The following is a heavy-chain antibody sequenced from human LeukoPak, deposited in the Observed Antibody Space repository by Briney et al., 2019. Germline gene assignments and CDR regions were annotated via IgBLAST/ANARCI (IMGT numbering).Heavy chain of an antibody. CDR1: GESFSGYY. J-gene: IGHJ5*02. V-gene: IGHV4-34*12. CDR3: AREANGSGWYPNWFDP. CDR2: IIYTGST. Sequence: MSSETLSLTCAVYGESFSGYYWTWIRQPPGRGLEWIGEIIYTGSTNYKSSLESRVSISVDTSRNQFSLELSSLTAADTAVYYCAREANGSGWYPNWFDPWGQGTLVTVSS. D-gene: IGHD6-19*01.